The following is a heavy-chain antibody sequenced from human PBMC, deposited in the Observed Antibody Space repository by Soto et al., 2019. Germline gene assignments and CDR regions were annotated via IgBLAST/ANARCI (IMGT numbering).Heavy chain of an antibody. CDR3: WLGEGDAFDI. J-gene: IGHJ3*02. V-gene: IGHV1-69*02. Sequence: SVKVSCKASGYAFTNYYMHWVRQAPGQGLEWMGRIIPILGIANYAQKFQGRVTITADKSTSTAYMELSSLRSEDTAVYYCWLGEGDAFDIWGQGTMVTVS. D-gene: IGHD3-16*01. CDR1: GYAFTNYY. CDR2: IIPILGIA.